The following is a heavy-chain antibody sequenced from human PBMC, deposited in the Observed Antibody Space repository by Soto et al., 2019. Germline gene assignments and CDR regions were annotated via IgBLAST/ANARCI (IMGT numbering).Heavy chain of an antibody. CDR2: ISSSSSYI. V-gene: IGHV3-21*01. CDR3: ARDRGSSSWYKTDAFDI. D-gene: IGHD6-13*01. Sequence: GGSLRLSCAASGFTFSSYSMNWVRQAPGKGLEWVSSISSSSSYIYYADSVKGRFTISRDNAKNSLYLQMNSLRAEDTAVYYCARDRGSSSWYKTDAFDIWGQGTMVTVSS. J-gene: IGHJ3*02. CDR1: GFTFSSYS.